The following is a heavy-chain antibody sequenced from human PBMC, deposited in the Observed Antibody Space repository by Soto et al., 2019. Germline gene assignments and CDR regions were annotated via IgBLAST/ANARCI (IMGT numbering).Heavy chain of an antibody. V-gene: IGHV4-4*02. J-gene: IGHJ6*02. CDR1: GGSISSSNW. D-gene: IGHD6-19*01. CDR3: ARDRSGWSHYYCYGMDV. Sequence: SETLSLTCAVSGGSISSSNWWSWVRQPPGKGLEWIGEIYHSGSTNYNPSLKSRVTISVDKSKNQFSLKLSSVTAADTAVYYCARDRSGWSHYYCYGMDVWGQGTMVTVSS. CDR2: IYHSGST.